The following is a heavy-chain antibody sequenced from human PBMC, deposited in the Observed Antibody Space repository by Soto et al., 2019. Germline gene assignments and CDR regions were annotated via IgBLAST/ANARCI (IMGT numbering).Heavy chain of an antibody. Sequence: GGSLRLSCAASGFTFSSYAMSWVRQAPGKGLEWVSAISGSGGRTYYADSVKGRFTISRDNSKNTLYLQMNSLRAEDTAVYYCAKAGVPYYYYYGMDVWGQGTTVTVSS. CDR2: ISGSGGRT. J-gene: IGHJ6*02. CDR3: AKAGVPYYYYYGMDV. CDR1: GFTFSSYA. D-gene: IGHD3-3*01. V-gene: IGHV3-23*01.